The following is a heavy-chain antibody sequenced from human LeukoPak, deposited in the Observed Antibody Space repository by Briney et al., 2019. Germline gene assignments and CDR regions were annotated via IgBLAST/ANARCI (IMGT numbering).Heavy chain of an antibody. J-gene: IGHJ5*02. CDR3: ARDWQHDIVVVPAASNWFDP. V-gene: IGHV1-69*13. CDR2: IIPIFGTA. D-gene: IGHD2-2*01. CDR1: GGTFSSYA. Sequence: SVKVSCKASGGTFSSYAISWVRQAPGQGLEWMGGIIPIFGTANYAQKFQGRVTITADESTSTAYMELSSLRSEDAAVYYCARDWQHDIVVVPAASNWFDPWGQGTLVTVSS.